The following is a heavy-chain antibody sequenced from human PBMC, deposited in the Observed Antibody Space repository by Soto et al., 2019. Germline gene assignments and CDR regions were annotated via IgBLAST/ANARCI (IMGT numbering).Heavy chain of an antibody. CDR3: VRDIPYGAGSLEGCDY. Sequence: SVTLSLTCSVSAVSITGSHWSWIREPPAKTLAWIGYVYHSGTTTYNPSLKSRVSISVDTSKNHFSLLLASVIAADTADYYCVRDIPYGAGSLEGCDYWGQEILDTVCS. CDR2: VYHSGTT. J-gene: IGHJ4*02. CDR1: AVSITGSH. D-gene: IGHD3-16*01. V-gene: IGHV4-59*01.